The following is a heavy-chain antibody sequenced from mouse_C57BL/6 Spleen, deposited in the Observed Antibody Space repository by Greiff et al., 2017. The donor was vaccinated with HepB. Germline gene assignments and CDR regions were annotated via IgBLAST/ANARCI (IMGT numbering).Heavy chain of an antibody. CDR1: GYTFTSYW. Sequence: VQLQQPGAELVKPGASVKMSCKASGYTFTSYWITWVKQRPGQGLEWIGDIYPGSGSTNYNEKFKSKATLTVDTSSSTAYMQLSSLTSEDSAVYYCARYTTVVATYYAMDYWGQGTSVTVSS. V-gene: IGHV1-55*01. D-gene: IGHD1-1*01. J-gene: IGHJ4*01. CDR3: ARYTTVVATYYAMDY. CDR2: IYPGSGST.